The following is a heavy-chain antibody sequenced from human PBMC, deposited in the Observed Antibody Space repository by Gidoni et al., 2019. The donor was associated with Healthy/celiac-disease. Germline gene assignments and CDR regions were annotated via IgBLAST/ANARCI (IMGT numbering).Heavy chain of an antibody. V-gene: IGHV1-46*03. D-gene: IGHD3-3*01. J-gene: IGHJ5*02. CDR3: ARGRLTIFGKGGWFDP. CDR1: GYTFTSYY. Sequence: QVQLVQSGAEVKKPGASGKVSCKASGYTFTSYYMHWVRQAPGQGLEWMGIINPSGGSTSYAQKFQGRVTMTRDTSTSTVYMELSSLRSEDTAVYYCARGRLTIFGKGGWFDPWGQGTLVTVSS. CDR2: INPSGGST.